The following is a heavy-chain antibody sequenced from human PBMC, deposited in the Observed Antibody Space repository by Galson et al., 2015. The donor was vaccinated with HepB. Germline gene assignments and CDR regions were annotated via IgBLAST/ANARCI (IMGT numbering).Heavy chain of an antibody. CDR3: ARIKPPIVGATDDPFDY. J-gene: IGHJ4*02. D-gene: IGHD1-26*01. V-gene: IGHV2-70*04. CDR1: GFSLSTSGMR. CDR2: IDWDDDK. Sequence: PALVKPTQTLTLTCTFSGFSLSTSGMRVSWIRQPPGKALEWLARIDWDDDKFYSTSLKTRLTISKDTSKNQVVLTMTNMDPVDTATYYCARIKPPIVGATDDPFDYWGQGTLVTVSS.